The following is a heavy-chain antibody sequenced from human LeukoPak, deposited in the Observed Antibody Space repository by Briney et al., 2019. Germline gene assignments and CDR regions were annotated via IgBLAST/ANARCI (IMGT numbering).Heavy chain of an antibody. J-gene: IGHJ4*02. Sequence: GGSLQISCQGSGYTFTSYWIGWVRQLPGKGLEWMGIIYPGDSDTIYSPSFQGQVTISADKSISTAYLQWSSLKASDTAMYYCARQGSSDYDYVWGSYRPRPLGPVLNWGQGTLVTVSS. CDR1: GYTFTSYW. V-gene: IGHV5-51*01. D-gene: IGHD3-16*02. CDR2: IYPGDSDT. CDR3: ARQGSSDYDYVWGSYRPRPLGPVLN.